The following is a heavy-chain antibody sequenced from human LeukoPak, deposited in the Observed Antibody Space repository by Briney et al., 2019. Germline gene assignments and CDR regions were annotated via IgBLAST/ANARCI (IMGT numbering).Heavy chain of an antibody. CDR3: AREWGVVVADTLYGMDV. J-gene: IGHJ6*02. Sequence: ASVKVSCKASGYTFTSYGISWVRQAPGQGLEWMGWISAYNGNTNYAQKLQGRVTMTTDTSTSTAYMELRSLRSDDTAVYYCAREWGVVVADTLYGMDVWGQGTTVTVSS. CDR1: GYTFTSYG. CDR2: ISAYNGNT. D-gene: IGHD2-15*01. V-gene: IGHV1-18*01.